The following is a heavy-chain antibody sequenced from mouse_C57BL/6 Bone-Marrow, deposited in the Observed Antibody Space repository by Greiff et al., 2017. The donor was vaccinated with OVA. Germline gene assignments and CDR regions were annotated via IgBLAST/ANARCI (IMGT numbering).Heavy chain of an antibody. V-gene: IGHV1-19*01. Sequence: EVQLQQSGPVLVKPGASVKMSCKASGYTFTDYYMNWVKQSHGKSLEWIGVINPYNGGTSYNQKFKGKATLTVDKSSSTAYMELNSLTSEDSAVYYCAREESYYGSSQRFAYWGQGTLVTVSA. J-gene: IGHJ3*01. CDR2: INPYNGGT. D-gene: IGHD1-1*01. CDR3: AREESYYGSSQRFAY. CDR1: GYTFTDYY.